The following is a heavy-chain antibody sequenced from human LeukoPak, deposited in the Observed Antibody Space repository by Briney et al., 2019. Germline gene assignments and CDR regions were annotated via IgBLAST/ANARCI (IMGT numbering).Heavy chain of an antibody. J-gene: IGHJ5*02. V-gene: IGHV4-59*01. CDR1: GGSMSTYY. D-gene: IGHD2-2*01. Sequence: SETLSLTCTVSGGSMSTYYWSWIRQPPGKGLEWIGSIFYSGSTNYNPSLKSRGTISVDTSKNQFSLKMNSVTAADTAVYYCARGVVPAANNNWSDPWGQGTLVTVSS. CDR2: IFYSGST. CDR3: ARGVVPAANNNWSDP.